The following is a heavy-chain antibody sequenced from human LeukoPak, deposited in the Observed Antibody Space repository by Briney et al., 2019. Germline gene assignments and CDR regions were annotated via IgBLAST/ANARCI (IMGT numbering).Heavy chain of an antibody. Sequence: GASVKVSCKASGYTFTSYCMHWVRQAPGQGLEWMGIINPSGGSTSYAQKFQGRVTMTRDMSTSTVYMELSSLRFEDTAVYYCARGQRQLNIDYWGQGTLVTVSS. CDR3: ARGQRQLNIDY. J-gene: IGHJ4*02. D-gene: IGHD6-13*01. CDR1: GYTFTSYC. CDR2: INPSGGST. V-gene: IGHV1-46*01.